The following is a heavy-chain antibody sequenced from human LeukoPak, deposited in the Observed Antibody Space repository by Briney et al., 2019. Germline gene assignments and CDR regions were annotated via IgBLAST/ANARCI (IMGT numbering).Heavy chain of an antibody. CDR3: ARDGSVFWSGYYYMDV. CDR1: GFTFSSYR. V-gene: IGHV3-7*01. J-gene: IGHJ6*03. CDR2: IKQDGSEK. D-gene: IGHD3-3*01. Sequence: GGSLRLSCAASGFTFSSYRMSWVRQAPGKGLEWVANIKQDGSEKYYVDSVKGRFTISRDKAKNSLFLQMNSLRAEDTVMYYCARDGSVFWSGYYYMDVWGKGTTVTVSS.